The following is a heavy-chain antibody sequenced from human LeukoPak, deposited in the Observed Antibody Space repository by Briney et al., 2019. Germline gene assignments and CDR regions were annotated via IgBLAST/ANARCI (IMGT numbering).Heavy chain of an antibody. CDR3: AKTPYSGSLRAFDI. CDR2: ISYDGSNK. CDR1: GLTFSSYG. V-gene: IGHV3-30*18. J-gene: IGHJ3*02. Sequence: GRSLRLSCAASGLTFSSYGMHWVRQAPGKGLEWVAVISYDGSNKYYADSVKGRFTISRDNSKNTLYLQMNSLRAEDTAVYYCAKTPYSGSLRAFDIWGQGTMVTVSS. D-gene: IGHD1-26*01.